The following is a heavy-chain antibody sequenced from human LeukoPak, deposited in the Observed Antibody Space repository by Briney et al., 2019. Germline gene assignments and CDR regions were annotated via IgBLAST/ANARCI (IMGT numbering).Heavy chain of an antibody. CDR3: ASYGAARGYFDL. CDR2: IYYSGST. V-gene: IGHV4-59*01. CDR1: GGSFSGYY. Sequence: PSETLSLTCAVYGGSFSGYYWSWIRQPPGKGLEWIGYIYYSGSTNYNPSLKSRVTISVDTSKNQFSLKLSSVTAADTAVYYCASYGAARGYFDLWGRGTLVTVSS. J-gene: IGHJ2*01. D-gene: IGHD3-10*01.